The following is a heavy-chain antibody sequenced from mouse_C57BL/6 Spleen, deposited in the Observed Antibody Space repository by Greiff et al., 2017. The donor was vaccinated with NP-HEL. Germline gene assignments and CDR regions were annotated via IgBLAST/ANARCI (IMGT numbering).Heavy chain of an antibody. J-gene: IGHJ2*01. CDR3: ARYAYYGSNYFDY. Sequence: VQLQESGPELVKPGASVKISCKASGYAFSSSWMNWVKQRPGKGLEWIGRIYPGDGDTNYNGKFKGKATLTADKSSSTAYMQLSSLTSEDSAVYFCARYAYYGSNYFDYWGQGTTLTVSS. D-gene: IGHD1-1*01. CDR2: IYPGDGDT. CDR1: GYAFSSSW. V-gene: IGHV1-82*01.